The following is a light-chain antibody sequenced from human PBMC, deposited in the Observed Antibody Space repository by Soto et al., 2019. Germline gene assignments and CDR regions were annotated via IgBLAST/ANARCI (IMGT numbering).Light chain of an antibody. CDR2: GAF. CDR3: QQRHMWPIT. J-gene: IGKJ5*01. Sequence: EIVLTQSPGTLSLSPGERATLSCRASPSVSSNFVAWYQQKPGQAPRLLISGAFNRATGIPPRFSGSGSGTDFTLTISSLEPEDSAVYYCQQRHMWPITFGQGTRLEI. CDR1: PSVSSNF. V-gene: IGKV3D-20*02.